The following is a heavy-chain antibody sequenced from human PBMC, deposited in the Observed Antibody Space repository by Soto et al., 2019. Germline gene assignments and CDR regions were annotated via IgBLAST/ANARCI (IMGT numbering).Heavy chain of an antibody. CDR3: ARDSASGRWSLKGDAFDI. J-gene: IGHJ3*02. D-gene: IGHD3-9*01. V-gene: IGHV3-11*01. CDR1: GFTFSDYY. Sequence: LRLSCAASGFTFSDYYMSWIRQAPGKGLERDSYISSSGSTIYYADSVKGRFTISRDNAKNSLYLQMNSLRAEDTAVYYCARDSASGRWSLKGDAFDIWGQGTMVIVSS. CDR2: ISSSGSTI.